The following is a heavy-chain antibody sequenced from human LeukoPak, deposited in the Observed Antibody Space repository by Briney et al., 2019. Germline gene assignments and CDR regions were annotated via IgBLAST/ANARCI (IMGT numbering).Heavy chain of an antibody. D-gene: IGHD1-20*01. CDR3: TTYISGHY. CDR1: GFIFSGSD. Sequence: GGSLRLSCATSGFIFSGSDIHWGRQASGRGLEWVGRIRTKLRNYATAYAASVKGRFTISRDDSGDTAYLQMNSLKTEDTAVYYCTTYISGHYWGQGTPDTVSS. J-gene: IGHJ4*02. CDR2: IRTKLRNYAT. V-gene: IGHV3-73*01.